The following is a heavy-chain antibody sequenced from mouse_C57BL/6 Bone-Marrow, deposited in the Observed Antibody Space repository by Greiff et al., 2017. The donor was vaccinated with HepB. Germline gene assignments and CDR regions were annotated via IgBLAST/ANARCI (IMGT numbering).Heavy chain of an antibody. CDR2: IWWDDDK. Sequence: ESGPGILQPSQTLSLTCSFSGFSLSTFGMGVGWIRQPSGKGLEWLAHIWWDDDKYYNPALKSRLTISKDTSKNQVFLKIANVDTADTATYYCARANYYYGSSYYAIDYWGQGTSVTVSS. CDR3: ARANYYYGSSYYAIDY. D-gene: IGHD1-1*01. CDR1: GFSLSTFGMG. V-gene: IGHV8-8*01. J-gene: IGHJ4*01.